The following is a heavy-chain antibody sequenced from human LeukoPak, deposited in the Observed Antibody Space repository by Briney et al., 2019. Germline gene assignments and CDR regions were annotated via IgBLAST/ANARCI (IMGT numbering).Heavy chain of an antibody. J-gene: IGHJ4*02. D-gene: IGHD5-18*01. CDR2: ISTKTGNP. Sequence: ASVKVSCKASGYTFSSYAMNWVRQAPGQGLEWMGWISTKTGNPTYAQGFTGRFVFSLDTSVSTAYLQISSLKAEDTAVYYCARGYSYGSPSEAYYFDYWGQGTLVTVSS. V-gene: IGHV7-4-1*02. CDR3: ARGYSYGSPSEAYYFDY. CDR1: GYTFSSYA.